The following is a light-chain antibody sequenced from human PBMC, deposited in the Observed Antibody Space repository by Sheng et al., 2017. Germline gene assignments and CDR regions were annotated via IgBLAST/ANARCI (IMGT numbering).Light chain of an antibody. CDR2: GNS. CDR3: QSYDSSLSGV. J-gene: IGLJ3*02. V-gene: IGLV1-40*01. Sequence: QSVVTQPPSASGTPGQRVSISCSGSSSSIGRNTVNWYQQLPGTAPKLLIFGNSNRPSGVPDRFSGSKSGTSASLAITGLQAEDEADYYCQSYDSSLSGVFGGGTNLTVL. CDR1: SSSIGRNT.